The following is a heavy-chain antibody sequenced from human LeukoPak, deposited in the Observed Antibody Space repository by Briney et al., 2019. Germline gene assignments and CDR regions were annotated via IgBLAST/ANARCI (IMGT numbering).Heavy chain of an antibody. V-gene: IGHV1-18*01. CDR1: GYTFSSFG. J-gene: IGHJ4*02. Sequence: ASVKVSCKASGYTFSSFGISWVRQAPGQGLEWMGWSSAYNGNTNYAQKFQGRVTMTTDTSTSTAYMEVRSLRSDDTAVYYCTRDLGVDTTMIFFDYWGQGSLVTVSS. CDR3: TRDLGVDTTMIFFDY. CDR2: SSAYNGNT. D-gene: IGHD5-18*01.